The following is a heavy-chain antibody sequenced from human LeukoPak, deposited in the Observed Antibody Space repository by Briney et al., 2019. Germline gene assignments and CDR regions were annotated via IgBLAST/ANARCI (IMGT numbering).Heavy chain of an antibody. J-gene: IGHJ4*02. Sequence: GGSLRLSCAASGFTFSSYGVHWVRQAPGKGLEWVAFISYDGTNKYYADSVKGRFTVPRDNSKNTLYLQMNSLRAEDTAVYYCAKLDSSSSSYWGQGTLVTISS. D-gene: IGHD6-13*01. CDR1: GFTFSSYG. CDR3: AKLDSSSSSY. V-gene: IGHV3-30*18. CDR2: ISYDGTNK.